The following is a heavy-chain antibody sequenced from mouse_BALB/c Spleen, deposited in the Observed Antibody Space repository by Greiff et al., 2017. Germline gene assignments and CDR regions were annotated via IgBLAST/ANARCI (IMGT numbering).Heavy chain of an antibody. CDR2: IDPANGNT. CDR3: AREGAYYRYEFAY. V-gene: IGHV14-3*02. CDR1: GFNIKDTY. D-gene: IGHD2-14*01. J-gene: IGHJ3*01. Sequence: EVKLMESGAELVKPGASVKLSCTASGFNIKDTYMHWVKQRPEQGLEWIGRIDPANGNTKYDPKFQGKATITADTSSNTAYLQLSSLTSEDTAVYYCAREGAYYRYEFAYWGQGTLVTVSA.